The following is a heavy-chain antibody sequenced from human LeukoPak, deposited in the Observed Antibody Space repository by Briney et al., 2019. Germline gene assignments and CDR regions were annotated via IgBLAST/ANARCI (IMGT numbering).Heavy chain of an antibody. CDR3: AKDPTYYGSGSYPDY. CDR1: GFTLSSYG. J-gene: IGHJ4*02. V-gene: IGHV3-23*01. Sequence: GGSLRLSCAASGFTLSSYGMSWVRQAPGKGLEWVSGISGSGGSTYYADAVKGRFTISRDNSKNMLYLQMNSLRAEDTAVYYCAKDPTYYGSGSYPDYWGQGTLVTVSS. CDR2: ISGSGGST. D-gene: IGHD3-10*01.